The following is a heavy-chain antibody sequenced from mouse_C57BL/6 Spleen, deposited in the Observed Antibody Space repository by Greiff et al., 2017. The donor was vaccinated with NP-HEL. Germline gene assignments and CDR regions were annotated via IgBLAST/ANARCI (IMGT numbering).Heavy chain of an antibody. CDR2: INSYNGDT. Sequence: LVEPGDSVKISCKASGYSFTGYFMNWVMQSHGKSLEWSGRINSYNGDTFYNQKFKGTATLTVDKSSSTAPMELRSLTSEDSAVYYCARGATVVATGGYFDVWGTGTTVTVSS. J-gene: IGHJ1*03. CDR1: GYSFTGYF. D-gene: IGHD1-1*01. CDR3: ARGATVVATGGYFDV. V-gene: IGHV1-20*01.